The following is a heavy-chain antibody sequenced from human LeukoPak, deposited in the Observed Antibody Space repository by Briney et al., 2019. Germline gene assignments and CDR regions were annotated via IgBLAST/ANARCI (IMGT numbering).Heavy chain of an antibody. CDR1: GGTFSSYA. CDR3: ARGHYGSGSEDLGLFDP. D-gene: IGHD3-10*01. Sequence: SVKVSCKASGGTFSSYAISWVRQAPGQGLEWMGGIIPIFGTTNYAQKFQGRVTITADKSATTAYMELSSLRSEDTAVYYCARGHYGSGSEDLGLFDPWGQGTLVTVSS. CDR2: IIPIFGTT. J-gene: IGHJ5*02. V-gene: IGHV1-69*06.